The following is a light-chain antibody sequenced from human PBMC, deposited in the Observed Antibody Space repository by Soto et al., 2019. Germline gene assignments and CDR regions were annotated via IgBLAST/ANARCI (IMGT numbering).Light chain of an antibody. J-gene: IGLJ1*01. CDR2: EVS. V-gene: IGLV2-14*01. CDR3: SSYTSISSLGL. Sequence: QSVLTQPASVSGSPGQSITISCTGTSSDVGGYNYVSWYQHHPGKAPKLMIYEVSDRASGVSNRFSGSKSGNTASLTISGLQAEDEADYYCSSYTSISSLGLLGTVKKVTV. CDR1: SSDVGGYNY.